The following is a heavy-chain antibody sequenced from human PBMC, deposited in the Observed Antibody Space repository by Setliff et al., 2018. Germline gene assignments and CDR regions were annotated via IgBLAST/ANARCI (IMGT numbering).Heavy chain of an antibody. D-gene: IGHD6-13*01. CDR3: ARPLAAGELSGAFDI. Sequence: PSETLSLTCTVSDYSISSGYYWGWIRQPPGKGLEWVGSIYQSGTTYDNPSLKSRVTISVDTSKNQFFLTLSSVTTADTAMYYCARPLAAGELSGAFDIRGQGTMVTVSS. J-gene: IGHJ3*02. CDR1: DYSISSGYY. V-gene: IGHV4-38-2*02. CDR2: IYQSGTT.